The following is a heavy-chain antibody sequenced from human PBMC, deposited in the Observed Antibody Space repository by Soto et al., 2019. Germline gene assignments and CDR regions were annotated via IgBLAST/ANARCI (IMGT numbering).Heavy chain of an antibody. CDR1: GGSFSGYY. Sequence: QVQLQQWGAGLLKPSETLSLTCAVYGGSFSGYYWSWIRQPPGKGLEWIGEINHSGSTNYNPSLKSRVTISVDTSKNQFSLKLGSVTAADTAVYYCARGRGGGYCSGGSCYEYYYYGMDVWGQGTTVTVSS. J-gene: IGHJ6*02. CDR2: INHSGST. CDR3: ARGRGGGYCSGGSCYEYYYYGMDV. D-gene: IGHD2-15*01. V-gene: IGHV4-34*01.